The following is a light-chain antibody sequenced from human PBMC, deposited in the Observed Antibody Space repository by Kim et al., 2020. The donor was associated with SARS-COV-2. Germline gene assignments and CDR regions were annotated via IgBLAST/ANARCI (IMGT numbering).Light chain of an antibody. CDR2: VGTGGIVG. Sequence: QPVLTQPSSASASLGASVTLTCTLSSGYSNYKVDWYQQRPGKGPRFVMRVGTGGIVGSKGDGIPDRFSVLGSGLNRYLTIKNIQEEDESDYHCGADHGSGSNFVCVFGGGTQLTVL. CDR3: GADHGSGSNFVCV. CDR1: SGYSNYK. J-gene: IGLJ2*01. V-gene: IGLV9-49*01.